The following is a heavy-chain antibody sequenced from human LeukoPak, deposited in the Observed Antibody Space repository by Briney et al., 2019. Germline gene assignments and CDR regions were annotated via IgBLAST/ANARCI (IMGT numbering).Heavy chain of an antibody. Sequence: GGSPRLSCAASGFTFSSYSMNWVRQAPGKGLEWVSSISSSSSYIYYADSVKGRFTISRDNAKNSLYLQMNSLRAEDTAVYYCAREGGRGNLWFGEGAWFDPWGQGTLVTVSS. CDR1: GFTFSSYS. J-gene: IGHJ5*02. V-gene: IGHV3-21*01. CDR3: AREGGRGNLWFGEGAWFDP. CDR2: ISSSSSYI. D-gene: IGHD3-10*01.